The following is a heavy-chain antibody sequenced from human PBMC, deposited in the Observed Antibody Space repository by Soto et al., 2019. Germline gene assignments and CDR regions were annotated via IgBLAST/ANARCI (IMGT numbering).Heavy chain of an antibody. J-gene: IGHJ4*02. D-gene: IGHD2-8*02. V-gene: IGHV4-4*07. CDR3: ARGMTPPGAPAWYYFDS. Sequence: PSETLSLTCSVSGASIAGSSYWSWIRRPAGKGLEWIGRFSLSGTTNYSPSLRSRVTMSADVSKNQFSLRLTSVTAADTALYYCARGMTPPGAPAWYYFDSWGQGTLVTVSS. CDR2: FSLSGTT. CDR1: GASIAGSSY.